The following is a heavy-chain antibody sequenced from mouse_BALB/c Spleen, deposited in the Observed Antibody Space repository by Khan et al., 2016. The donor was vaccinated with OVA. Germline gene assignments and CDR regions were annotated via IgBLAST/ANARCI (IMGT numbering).Heavy chain of an antibody. CDR1: GYTFTNYG. Sequence: QIQLVQSGPELKKPGETVKISCKASGYTFTNYGMNWVKQAPGKGLKWMGWLNTYTGEPTYADDFKGRFAFSLETSASTASLQINNLKSEDTATYFCARMKPYWYFDVWGAGTTVTVSS. V-gene: IGHV9-3-1*01. CDR2: LNTYTGEP. J-gene: IGHJ1*01. CDR3: ARMKPYWYFDV.